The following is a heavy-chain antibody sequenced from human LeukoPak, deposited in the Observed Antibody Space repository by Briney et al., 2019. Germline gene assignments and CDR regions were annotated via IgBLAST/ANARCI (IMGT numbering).Heavy chain of an antibody. CDR3: ARPNITSYYDSRGYDAFDV. J-gene: IGHJ3*01. V-gene: IGHV5-51*01. D-gene: IGHD3-22*01. CDR2: IYPDDSDT. CDR1: GYRFSTYW. Sequence: GESLKISCKGSGYRFSTYWIAWVRQMPGKGLEWMGIIYPDDSDTGYSPSFQGQVTISADKSVSTAYLQWSSLKASDTAMYYCARPNITSYYDSRGYDAFDVWGQGTMVTVSS.